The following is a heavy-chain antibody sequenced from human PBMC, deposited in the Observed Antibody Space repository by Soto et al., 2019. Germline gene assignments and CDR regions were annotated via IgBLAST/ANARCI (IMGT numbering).Heavy chain of an antibody. CDR2: IIPIFGTA. J-gene: IGHJ6*02. CDR3: AIGYCTNGVCSNYYYYGMDV. Sequence: VQLVQSGAEVKKPGSSVKVSCKASGGTFSSYAISWVRQAPGQGLEWMGGIIPIFGTANYAQKFQGRVTITADESTSTAYMELSSLRSEDTVVYYCAIGYCTNGVCSNYYYYGMDVWGQGTTVTVSS. CDR1: GGTFSSYA. V-gene: IGHV1-69*12. D-gene: IGHD2-8*01.